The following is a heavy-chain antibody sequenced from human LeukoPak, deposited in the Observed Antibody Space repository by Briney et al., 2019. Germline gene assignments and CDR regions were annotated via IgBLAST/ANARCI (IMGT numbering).Heavy chain of an antibody. J-gene: IGHJ4*02. V-gene: IGHV1-69*01. CDR1: GGTFSSYA. CDR2: ITPIFGTA. CDR3: ALEGQGYCSGGSCYFDY. D-gene: IGHD2-15*01. Sequence: SVKVSCKASGGTFSSYAISWVRQAPGQGLEWMGGITPIFGTANYAQKFQGRVTITADESTSTAYMELSSLRSEDTAVYYCALEGQGYCSGGSCYFDYWGQGTLVTVSS.